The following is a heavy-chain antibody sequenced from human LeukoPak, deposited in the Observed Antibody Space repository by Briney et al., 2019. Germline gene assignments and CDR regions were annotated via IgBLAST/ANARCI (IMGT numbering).Heavy chain of an antibody. CDR1: GYTFTGHY. CDR2: INPNGGVT. J-gene: IGHJ4*02. D-gene: IGHD2-8*01. CDR3: ARVAYCSTGVCLNYDC. Sequence: GASVKVSCKSSGYTFTGHYMHWMRQAPGQGLEWMGWINPNGGVTRYAQRFQGRVTMTRDTSTSTAYMELSRLKSDDTAAYYCARVAYCSTGVCLNYDCWGQGTLVTVSS. V-gene: IGHV1-2*02.